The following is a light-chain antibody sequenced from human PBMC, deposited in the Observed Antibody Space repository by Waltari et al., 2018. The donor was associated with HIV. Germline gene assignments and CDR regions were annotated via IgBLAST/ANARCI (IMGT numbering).Light chain of an antibody. CDR1: TLGDKY. CDR2: QDS. V-gene: IGLV3-1*01. CDR3: QAWDNSTAYV. J-gene: IGLJ1*01. Sequence: SNDLTQPPSVSVSPGQTATITCSPNTLGDKYTYWYQQKPGQSPVLVIYQDSKRPSGIPERFSGSNSGNTATLTIAGTQTVDEADYYCQAWDNSTAYVFGTGTKVTVL.